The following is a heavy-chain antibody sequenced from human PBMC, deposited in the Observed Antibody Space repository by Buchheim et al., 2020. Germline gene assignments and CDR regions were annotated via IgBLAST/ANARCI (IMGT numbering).Heavy chain of an antibody. D-gene: IGHD3-3*01. CDR2: ISYDGSNK. Sequence: QVQLVESGGGVVQPGRSLRLSCAASGFTFSSYAMHWVRQAPGKGLEWVAVISYDGSNKYYADSVKGRFTISRDNSKNTLYLQMNSLRAEDTAVYYCAAAVLEWSSVDYWGQGTL. CDR1: GFTFSSYA. V-gene: IGHV3-30*04. CDR3: AAAVLEWSSVDY. J-gene: IGHJ4*02.